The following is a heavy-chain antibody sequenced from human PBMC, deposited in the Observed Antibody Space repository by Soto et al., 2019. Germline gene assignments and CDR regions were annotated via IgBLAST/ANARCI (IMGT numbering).Heavy chain of an antibody. Sequence: WTWLRQHPGKGLEWIGYTTYTGNTYYNPSFESRLTMSADTSNNQFSLKLSSVTAADTAVYYCARGVYCGGNCYSGTDYWGQGTLGTVSS. J-gene: IGHJ4*02. CDR3: ARGVYCGGNCYSGTDY. D-gene: IGHD2-21*02. CDR2: TTYTGNT. V-gene: IGHV4-31*02.